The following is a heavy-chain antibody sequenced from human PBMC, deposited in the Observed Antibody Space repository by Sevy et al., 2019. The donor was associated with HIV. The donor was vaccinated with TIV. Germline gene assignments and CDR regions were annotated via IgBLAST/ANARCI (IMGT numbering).Heavy chain of an antibody. CDR1: GGTFSSYA. J-gene: IGHJ6*02. D-gene: IGHD5-18*01. CDR2: FIPIFGTA. Sequence: ASVKVSCKASGGTFSSYAISWVRQAPGQGLEWMGGFIPIFGTANYAQTFQGRVTITADESTSTAYMELSSLRSEDTAVYYCAKQGGYSYGSGYGMDVWGQGTTVTVSS. V-gene: IGHV1-69*13. CDR3: AKQGGYSYGSGYGMDV.